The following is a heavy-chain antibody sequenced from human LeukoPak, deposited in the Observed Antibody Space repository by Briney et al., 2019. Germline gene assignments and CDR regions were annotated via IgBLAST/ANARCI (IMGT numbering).Heavy chain of an antibody. D-gene: IGHD4-11*01. CDR1: GFTFSSYG. CDR3: AKDMVYSNYDY. Sequence: GGSLRLSCAASGFTFSSYGMHWVRQAPGKGLEWVAVISYDGSNKYYADSEKGRFTISRDNSKNTLYLQMNSLRAEDTAVYYCAKDMVYSNYDYWGQGTLVTVSS. V-gene: IGHV3-30*18. J-gene: IGHJ4*02. CDR2: ISYDGSNK.